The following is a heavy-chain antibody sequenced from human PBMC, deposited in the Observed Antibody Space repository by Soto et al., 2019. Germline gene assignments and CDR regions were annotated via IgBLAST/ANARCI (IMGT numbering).Heavy chain of an antibody. D-gene: IGHD5-12*01. CDR3: ARAQGYSGYDGLSN. Sequence: QVQLVQSGAEVKKPGASVKVSCKASGYTFTSYDINWVRQATGQGLEWMGWMNPNSGNTGYAQKFQGRVTITADESTITAYMELSSLRSEDTAVYYCARAQGYSGYDGLSNWGQGTLVTVSS. CDR1: GYTFTSYD. CDR2: MNPNSGNT. J-gene: IGHJ4*02. V-gene: IGHV1-8*01.